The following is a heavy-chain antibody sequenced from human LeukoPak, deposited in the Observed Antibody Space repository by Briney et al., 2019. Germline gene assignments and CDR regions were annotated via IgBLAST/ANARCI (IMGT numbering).Heavy chain of an antibody. CDR3: ARSSTVPNPDY. Sequence: GGSLRLSCAASGFTFSDSWMSWVRQAPGKGLEWVANMNQDGSAKGYVDSVKGRFTISRDNARNSLYLQMNSLRAEDTAVYYCARSSTVPNPDYWGQGTLVTVSS. CDR2: MNQDGSAK. J-gene: IGHJ4*02. D-gene: IGHD4-17*01. V-gene: IGHV3-7*01. CDR1: GFTFSDSW.